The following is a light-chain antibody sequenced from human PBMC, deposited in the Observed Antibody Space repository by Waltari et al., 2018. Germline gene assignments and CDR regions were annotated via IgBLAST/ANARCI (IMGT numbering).Light chain of an antibody. CDR1: GSNIGAGYD. V-gene: IGLV1-40*01. CDR2: GST. Sequence: QSVLTQPPSVSGAPGQRVTISSTGSGSNIGAGYDVHWYQQLPRAAPKLLIYGSTSRPLGVPDRFFGSTSGTSASLTITGLQAEDEADYYCQSYDTSLRVVFGGGTKLTVL. J-gene: IGLJ3*02. CDR3: QSYDTSLRVV.